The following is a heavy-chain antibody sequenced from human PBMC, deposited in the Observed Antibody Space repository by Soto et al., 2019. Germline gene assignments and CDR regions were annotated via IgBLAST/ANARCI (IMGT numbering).Heavy chain of an antibody. CDR2: ISSSSSYI. J-gene: IGHJ6*02. D-gene: IGHD6-19*01. V-gene: IGHV3-21*01. CDR3: AKDKAVAVYHYGMDV. CDR1: GFTFSSYS. Sequence: PGGSLRLSCAASGFTFSSYSMNWVRQAPGKGLEWVSSISSSSSYIYYADSVKGRFTISRDNSKNTLDLQLNSLRAEDTAVYYCAKDKAVAVYHYGMDVWGQGTTVTVSS.